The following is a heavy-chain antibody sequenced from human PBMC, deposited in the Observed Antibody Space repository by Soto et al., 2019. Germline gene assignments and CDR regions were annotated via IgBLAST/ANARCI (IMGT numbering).Heavy chain of an antibody. CDR2: IYYSENT. CDR3: ATHPPYGPLDH. CDR1: GGSISSSSNH. V-gene: IGHV4-39*01. J-gene: IGHJ4*02. D-gene: IGHD4-17*01. Sequence: QLQLQESGPGLVKPSETLSLTCTVSGGSISSSSNHWGWIRQPPGKGLEWIDNIYYSENTYYNPSLKSRVTISVDTSKNQFSLRLTSVTAADTAVYYCATHPPYGPLDHWGQGTLVTVSS.